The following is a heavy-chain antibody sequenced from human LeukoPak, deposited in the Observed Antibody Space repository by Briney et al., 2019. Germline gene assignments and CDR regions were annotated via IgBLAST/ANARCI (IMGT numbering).Heavy chain of an antibody. V-gene: IGHV4-4*07. CDR3: ARVYSSGWYDAFDI. D-gene: IGHD6-19*01. Sequence: SETLSLTCTVSGGSISSYYWSWIRQPAGKGLEWIGRIYTSGSTNYNPSLKSRVTMSVDTSKNQFSLKLSSVTAADTAVYYCARVYSSGWYDAFDIWGQGTMVTVSS. CDR1: GGSISSYY. J-gene: IGHJ3*02. CDR2: IYTSGST.